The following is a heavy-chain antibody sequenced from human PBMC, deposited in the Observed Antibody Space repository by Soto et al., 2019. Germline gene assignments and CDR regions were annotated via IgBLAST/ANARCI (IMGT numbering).Heavy chain of an antibody. J-gene: IGHJ6*02. V-gene: IGHV3-33*01. CDR3: ARCKQKVMHCAVDV. CDR2: INYDGSNK. D-gene: IGHD2-21*01. CDR1: GFIFSSYG. Sequence: QVHLVESGGGAVQPGRSLRVSCEASGFIFSSYGMHWVRQAPGKGLEWVAFINYDGSNKFYGDSVKGRFTISRDNSKNTLYLQMSSLRGEETAVYYCARCKQKVMHCAVDVWGQGATVTVTS.